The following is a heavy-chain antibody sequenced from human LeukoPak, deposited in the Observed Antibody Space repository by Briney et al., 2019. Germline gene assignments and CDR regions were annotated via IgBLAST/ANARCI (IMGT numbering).Heavy chain of an antibody. CDR1: GYTFTGYY. J-gene: IGHJ4*02. D-gene: IGHD3-22*01. CDR3: ASNTDYYDSSGCFDY. V-gene: IGHV1-2*02. Sequence: GASVKVSCKASGYTFTGYYMHWVRQAPGQGLEWMRWINPNSGGTNYAQKFQGRVTMTRDTSISTAYMELSRLRSDDTAVYYCASNTDYYDSSGCFDYWGQGTLVTVSS. CDR2: INPNSGGT.